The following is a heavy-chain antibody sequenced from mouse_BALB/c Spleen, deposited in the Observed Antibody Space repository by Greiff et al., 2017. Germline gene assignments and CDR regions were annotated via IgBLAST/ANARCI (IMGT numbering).Heavy chain of an antibody. J-gene: IGHJ4*01. D-gene: IGHD1-1*01. CDR3: ARDYGTPYAMDY. CDR1: GYTFTSYW. CDR2: INPSTGYT. Sequence: VQLQQSGAELAKPGASVKMSCKASGYTFTSYWMHWVKQRPGQGLEWIGYINPSTGYTEYNQKFKYKATLTADKSSSTAYMQLSSLTSEDSAVYYCARDYGTPYAMDYWGQGTSVTVSS. V-gene: IGHV1-7*01.